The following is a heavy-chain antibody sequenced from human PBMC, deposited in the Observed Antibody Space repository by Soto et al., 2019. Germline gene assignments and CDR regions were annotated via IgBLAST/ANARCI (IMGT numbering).Heavy chain of an antibody. J-gene: IGHJ6*02. Sequence: QVQLVQSGTEVKKPGASVKVSCKASGYIFSSYGISWVRQATGQGLEWMGWISAYNGDTDYAQKSQDRVAMITDTSTNTAYLDLRSLTSVDTATYFCARRTRWNAGGYYNYAMDVWGQGTNVTVSS. V-gene: IGHV1-18*01. D-gene: IGHD1-1*01. CDR2: ISAYNGDT. CDR3: ARRTRWNAGGYYNYAMDV. CDR1: GYIFSSYG.